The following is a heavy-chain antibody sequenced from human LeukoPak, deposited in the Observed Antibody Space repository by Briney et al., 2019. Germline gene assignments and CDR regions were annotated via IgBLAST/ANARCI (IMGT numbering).Heavy chain of an antibody. CDR1: GSTLSSYS. CDR2: ISSSSSYI. J-gene: IGHJ4*02. CDR3: ARETTSYGSGSATFDY. Sequence: GGSLRLSCAASGSTLSSYSMNWVRQAPGKGLEWVSSISSSSSYIYYADSVKGRFTISRDNAKNSLYLQMNSLRAEDTAVYYCARETTSYGSGSATFDYWGQGTLVTVSS. D-gene: IGHD3-10*01. V-gene: IGHV3-21*01.